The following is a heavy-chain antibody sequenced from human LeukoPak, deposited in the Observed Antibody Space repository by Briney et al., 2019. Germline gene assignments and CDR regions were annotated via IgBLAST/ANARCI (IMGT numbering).Heavy chain of an antibody. CDR2: IHYSGGIT. CDR3: AKITFVGEGYGMDF. J-gene: IGHJ6*04. CDR1: GGSISSYY. D-gene: IGHD3-16*01. Sequence: PSETLSLTCTVSGGSISSYYWSWIRQPPGKGLEWIGYIHYSGGITYYNPSLKSRVTISVDTSKNQFPLSLSSVTAADTAVYYCAKITFVGEGYGMDFWGKGTTVTVSS. V-gene: IGHV4-59*08.